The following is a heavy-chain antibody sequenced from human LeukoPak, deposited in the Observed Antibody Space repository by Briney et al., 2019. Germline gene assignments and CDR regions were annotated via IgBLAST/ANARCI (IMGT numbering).Heavy chain of an antibody. D-gene: IGHD3-9*01. CDR1: GGSISSYY. Sequence: SETLSLTCTVSGGSISSYYWSWIRQPPGKGLEWIGYIYYSGSTNYNPSLKSRVTISVDTSKNLFSLKLSSVTAADTAVYYCARDRRHYDILTGPYHPYYYYGMDVWGQGTTVTVSS. CDR2: IYYSGST. V-gene: IGHV4-59*01. CDR3: ARDRRHYDILTGPYHPYYYYGMDV. J-gene: IGHJ6*02.